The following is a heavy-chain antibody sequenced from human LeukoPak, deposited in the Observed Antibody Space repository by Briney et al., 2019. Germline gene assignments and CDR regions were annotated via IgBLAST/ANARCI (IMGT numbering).Heavy chain of an antibody. CDR2: IIPIFGTA. V-gene: IGHV1-69*13. CDR3: ATLWFGELLGDY. J-gene: IGHJ4*02. D-gene: IGHD3-10*01. CDR1: GGTFSSYA. Sequence: GASVKVSCKASGGTFSSYAISWVRQAPGQGLEWMGGIIPIFGTANYAQKFQGRVTITADESTSTAYMELSSLRSEDTAVYYCATLWFGELLGDYWGQGTLVTVSS.